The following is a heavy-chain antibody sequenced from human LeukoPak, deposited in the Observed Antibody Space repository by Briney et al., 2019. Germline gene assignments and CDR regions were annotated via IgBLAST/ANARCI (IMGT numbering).Heavy chain of an antibody. Sequence: GGSLRLPCAASEFTVSSNYMSWVRQAPGKGLEWVSVIYSGGSTYYADSVKGRFTISRDNSKNTLYLQMNSLRAEDTAVYYCARDGVDILTGYYQNGMDVWGKGTTVTVSS. D-gene: IGHD3-9*01. CDR3: ARDGVDILTGYYQNGMDV. V-gene: IGHV3-53*01. CDR1: EFTVSSNY. J-gene: IGHJ6*04. CDR2: IYSGGST.